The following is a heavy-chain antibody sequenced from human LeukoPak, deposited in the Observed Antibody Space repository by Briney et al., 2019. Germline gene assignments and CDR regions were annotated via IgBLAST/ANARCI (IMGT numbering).Heavy chain of an antibody. CDR1: GFSFDEFA. V-gene: IGHV3-9*01. CDR2: IIWNSGLI. D-gene: IGHD6-13*01. CDR3: ARGPRLWSSSWYWFDP. J-gene: IGHJ5*02. Sequence: GGSLRLSCAASGFSFDEFAMHWVRQAPGKGLEWVAGIIWNSGLIGYADSVKGRFTISRDNARKSLYLQMNSLRLEDTALYYCARGPRLWSSSWYWFDPWGQGTLVTVSS.